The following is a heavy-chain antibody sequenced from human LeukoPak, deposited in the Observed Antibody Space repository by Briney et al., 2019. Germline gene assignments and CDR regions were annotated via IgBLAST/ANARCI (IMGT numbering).Heavy chain of an antibody. D-gene: IGHD6-13*01. CDR1: GGTLSSYA. J-gene: IGHJ5*02. CDR2: IIPIFGTA. V-gene: IGHV1-69*05. CDR3: ARARPFAAAGIDAGFDP. Sequence: GASVKVSCKASGGTLSSYAISWVRQAPGQGLEWMGGIIPIFGTANYAQKFQGRVTITTDESTSTAYMELSSLRSEDTAVYYCARARPFAAAGIDAGFDPWGQGTLVTVSS.